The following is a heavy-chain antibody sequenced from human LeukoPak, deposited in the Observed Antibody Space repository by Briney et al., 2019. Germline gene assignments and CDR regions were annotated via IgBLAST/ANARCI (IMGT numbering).Heavy chain of an antibody. V-gene: IGHV4-39*07. CDR2: IYYTGST. CDR3: ARGVAVAGTGNWFDP. J-gene: IGHJ5*02. CDR1: GGSISTNRHY. Sequence: SETLSLTCDVSGGSISTNRHYWGWIRQPPGKGLEWIGTIYYTGSTSYNASLKSRVTISVDTSKNQFSLKLSSVTAADTAVYYCARGVAVAGTGNWFDPWGQGTLVTVSS. D-gene: IGHD6-19*01.